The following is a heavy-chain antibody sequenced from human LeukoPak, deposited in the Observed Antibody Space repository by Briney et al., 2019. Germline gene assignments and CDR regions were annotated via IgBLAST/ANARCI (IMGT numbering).Heavy chain of an antibody. CDR2: IYHSGTT. CDR3: ARSLGYSCSGSSCFYMDV. D-gene: IGHD2-15*01. V-gene: IGHV4-38-2*01. J-gene: IGHJ6*03. Sequence: SETLSLTCDVSGFSIGSGYYWGWIRQPPGKRLEWIGTIYHSGTTYYNPSLKSRVTISVDTSKNQFSLKLSSVTAADTAVYHCARSLGYSCSGSSCFYMDVWGKGTTVTVSS. CDR1: GFSIGSGYY.